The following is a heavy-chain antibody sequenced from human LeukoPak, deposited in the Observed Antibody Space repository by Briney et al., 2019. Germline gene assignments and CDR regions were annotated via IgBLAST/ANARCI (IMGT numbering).Heavy chain of an antibody. Sequence: SETLSLTCAVYGGSFSGYYCSWIRQPPGKGLEWIGEINHSGSTNYNPSLKSRVTISVDTSKNQFSLKLSSVTAADTAVYYCARHGQTHYYDSSGYSDYWGQGTLVTVSS. CDR2: INHSGST. D-gene: IGHD3-22*01. J-gene: IGHJ4*02. CDR1: GGSFSGYY. CDR3: ARHGQTHYYDSSGYSDY. V-gene: IGHV4-34*01.